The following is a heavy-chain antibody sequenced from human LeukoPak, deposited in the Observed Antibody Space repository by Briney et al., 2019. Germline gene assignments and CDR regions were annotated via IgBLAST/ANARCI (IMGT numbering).Heavy chain of an antibody. D-gene: IGHD3-10*01. Sequence: ASVKVSCKASGYTFSGYYMHWVRQAPGQGLEWMGWINPNSGGTNYAQKFQGRVTMTRDTSISTAYMELSRLRSDDTAVYYCARDFTQILRGSGSYLILGNDLYYFDYWGQGTLVTVSS. CDR2: INPNSGGT. J-gene: IGHJ4*02. V-gene: IGHV1-2*02. CDR3: ARDFTQILRGSGSYLILGNDLYYFDY. CDR1: GYTFSGYY.